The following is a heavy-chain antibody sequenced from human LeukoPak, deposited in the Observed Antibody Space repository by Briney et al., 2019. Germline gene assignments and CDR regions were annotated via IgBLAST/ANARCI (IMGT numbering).Heavy chain of an antibody. CDR2: IIPIFGTA. V-gene: IGHV1-69*13. D-gene: IGHD2-2*01. Sequence: SVKVSCKASGYTFTGYFIHWLRQAPGQGLEWMGGIIPIFGTANYAQKFQGRVTITADESTSTAYMELSSLRSEDTAVYYCARDACSSTSCPQDWGQGTLVTVSS. J-gene: IGHJ4*02. CDR3: ARDACSSTSCPQD. CDR1: GYTFTGYF.